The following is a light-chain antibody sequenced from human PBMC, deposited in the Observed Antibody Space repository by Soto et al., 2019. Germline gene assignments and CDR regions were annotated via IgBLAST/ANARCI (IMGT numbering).Light chain of an antibody. Sequence: QSVMTQPPSVSGAPGQTVTISCTGGSSNIGAGFGVHWYQHLPGTAPKLLFFLNGDRPSGVPDRFSAYTSGTSASLAITGLQDDDEADYYCQSYDSSLSGVVFGGGTKLTVL. CDR2: LNG. J-gene: IGLJ2*01. V-gene: IGLV1-40*01. CDR3: QSYDSSLSGVV. CDR1: SSNIGAGFG.